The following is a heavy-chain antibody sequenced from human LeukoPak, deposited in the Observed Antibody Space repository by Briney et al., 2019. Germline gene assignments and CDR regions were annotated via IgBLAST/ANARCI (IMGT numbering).Heavy chain of an antibody. V-gene: IGHV4-39*01. D-gene: IGHD1-1*01. CDR1: GDSISSSSYY. CDR2: IYYSGST. CDR3: ARHFLEGLNTKWFDP. J-gene: IGHJ5*02. Sequence: KTSETLSLTCAVSGDSISSSSYYWGWIRQTPGKGLEWIGSIYYSGSTYDNPSLKSRVTISVDTSKNQFSLKLSSVTAADPAVYYCARHFLEGLNTKWFDPWGQGTLVTVSS.